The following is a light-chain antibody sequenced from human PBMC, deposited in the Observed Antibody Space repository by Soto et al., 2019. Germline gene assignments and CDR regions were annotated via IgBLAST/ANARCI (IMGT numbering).Light chain of an antibody. CDR2: HAS. J-gene: IGKJ1*01. CDR3: QHYNSYPWT. Sequence: DIQMTQSPSTLFASIRDRVTITFRASQTINNWLAWYQQKPGKAPNLLIYHASNLETGVPSRFSGSAFGTEFTLTISSLQPDDFATYYCQHYNSYPWTFGQGTKVDIK. V-gene: IGKV1-5*01. CDR1: QTINNW.